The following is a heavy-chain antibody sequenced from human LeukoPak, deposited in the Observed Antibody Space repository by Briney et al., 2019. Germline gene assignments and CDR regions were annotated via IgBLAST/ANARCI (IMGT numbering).Heavy chain of an antibody. CDR2: ISWHSGSI. CDR3: AREKPVTMVRGVIIRQGFVP. D-gene: IGHD3-10*01. Sequence: PGGSLRLSCAASGFTFEVSAMCWVREAPGKGVGWVSGISWHSGSIGYADSVKCRFTISRDNAKNSLYLQMNCLRAEDTALYHCAREKPVTMVRGVIIRQGFVPWGQGALVTVSS. J-gene: IGHJ5*02. CDR1: GFTFEVSA. V-gene: IGHV3-20*01.